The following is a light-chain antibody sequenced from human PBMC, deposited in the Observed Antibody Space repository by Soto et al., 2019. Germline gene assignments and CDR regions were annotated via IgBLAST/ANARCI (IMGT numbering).Light chain of an antibody. J-gene: IGKJ1*01. Sequence: DIVMTQSPDSLAVSLGERATINCKSSQSLLYSSKNKNYLAWYQQKPGQPPNLLIYWASTREAGVPDRFSGSGSGTEFTLTISSLQAEDVAAYYCQQYYSTPRTFGQGTKVEVK. V-gene: IGKV4-1*01. CDR3: QQYYSTPRT. CDR1: QSLLYSSKNKNY. CDR2: WAS.